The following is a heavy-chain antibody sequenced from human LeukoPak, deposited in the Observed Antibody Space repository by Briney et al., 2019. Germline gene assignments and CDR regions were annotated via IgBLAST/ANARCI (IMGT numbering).Heavy chain of an antibody. CDR2: IRSKAYGGTT. CDR1: GFTFSSYA. CDR3: TRVKGSSSDAFDI. Sequence: PGGSLRLSCAASGFTFSSYAMSWVRQAPGKGLEWVGFIRSKAYGGTTEYAASVKGRFTISRDDSKSIAYLQMNSLKTEDTAVYYCTRVKGSSSDAFDIWGQGTMVTVSS. J-gene: IGHJ3*02. V-gene: IGHV3-49*04. D-gene: IGHD6-6*01.